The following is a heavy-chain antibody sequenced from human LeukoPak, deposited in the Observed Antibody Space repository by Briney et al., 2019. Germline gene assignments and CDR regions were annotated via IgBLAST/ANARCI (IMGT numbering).Heavy chain of an antibody. J-gene: IGHJ1*01. CDR1: GYTFTSYN. CDR2: INPSGGST. D-gene: IGHD3-22*01. Sequence: ASVKVSCKASGYTFTSYNMHWVRQAPGQGLEWMGIINPSGGSTSYAQKFQGRITMTRDTSTSTVYMELSSLRSEDTAVYYCARDFHDSSGPPRNFQHWGQGTLVTVSS. V-gene: IGHV1-46*01. CDR3: ARDFHDSSGPPRNFQH.